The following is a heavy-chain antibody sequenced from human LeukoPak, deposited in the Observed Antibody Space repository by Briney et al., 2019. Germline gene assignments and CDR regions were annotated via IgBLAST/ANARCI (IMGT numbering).Heavy chain of an antibody. D-gene: IGHD3-22*01. CDR1: GGSFSGYY. CDR2: INHSGST. CDR3: ARGGYSYDSSGSGGDY. Sequence: SETLSLTCAVYGGSFSGYYWSWIRQPPGKGLEWIGEINHSGSTNYNPSLKSRVTISVDTSKNQFSLKLSSVTAADTAVYYCARGGYSYDSSGSGGDYWGQGTLVTVSS. J-gene: IGHJ4*02. V-gene: IGHV4-34*01.